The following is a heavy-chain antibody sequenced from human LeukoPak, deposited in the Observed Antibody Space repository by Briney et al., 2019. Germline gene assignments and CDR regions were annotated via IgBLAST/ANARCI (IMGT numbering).Heavy chain of an antibody. V-gene: IGHV4-31*03. Sequence: PLETLSLTCTVSGGSISSGGYYWSWIRQHPGKGLEWIGYIYYSGSTYYNPSLKSRVTISVDTSKNQFSLKLSSVTAADTAVYYCARDSPCGGDCYTFDYWGQGTLVTVSS. CDR1: GGSISSGGYY. J-gene: IGHJ4*02. CDR2: IYYSGST. CDR3: ARDSPCGGDCYTFDY. D-gene: IGHD2-21*02.